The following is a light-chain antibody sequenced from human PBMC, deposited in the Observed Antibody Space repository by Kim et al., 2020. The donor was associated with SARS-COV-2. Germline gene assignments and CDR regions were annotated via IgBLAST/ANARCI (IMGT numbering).Light chain of an antibody. J-gene: IGKJ1*01. CDR3: QQYSSSPAT. V-gene: IGKV3-20*01. CDR1: QSVSSNY. CDR2: GAS. Sequence: SPEKRATLSCRAGQSVSSNYLAWYQQKPGQAPRLLIYGASSRATGIPDRFSGSGSGTDFTLTITRLEPEDFAVYYCQQYSSSPATFGQGTKVDIK.